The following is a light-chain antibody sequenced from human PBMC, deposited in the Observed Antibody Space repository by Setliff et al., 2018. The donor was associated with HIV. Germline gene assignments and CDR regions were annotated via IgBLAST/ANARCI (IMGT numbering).Light chain of an antibody. CDR1: SSDVGRYNY. CDR3: CSYTSISTYV. V-gene: IGLV2-14*03. Sequence: QSALTQPASVSGSPGQSITISCTGTSSDVGRYNYVSWYQQHPGKTPKLIIYDVSKWPSGVSTRFSASKSGNTGSLTISGLQAEDAADYYCCSYTSISTYVFGTGTKVTVL. CDR2: DVS. J-gene: IGLJ1*01.